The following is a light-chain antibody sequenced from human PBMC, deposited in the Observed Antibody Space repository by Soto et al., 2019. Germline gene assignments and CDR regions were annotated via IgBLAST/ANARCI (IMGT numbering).Light chain of an antibody. J-gene: IGKJ1*01. CDR3: QQYDGSSPWT. Sequence: EVGFTHSPGTLSLSTCDRATLSFSASRSVSSSYLAWYQQKPGQAPRLLIYGASSRASGIPDRFSGSGSGTDFTLTVSRLEPEDFEVYYCQQYDGSSPWTFGQGTKVDIK. CDR1: RSVSSSY. CDR2: GAS. V-gene: IGKV3-20*01.